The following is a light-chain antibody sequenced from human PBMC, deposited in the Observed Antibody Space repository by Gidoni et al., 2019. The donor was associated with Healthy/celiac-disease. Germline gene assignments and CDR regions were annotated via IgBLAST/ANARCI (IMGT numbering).Light chain of an antibody. CDR3: QAWDSSTVHVV. V-gene: IGLV3-1*01. CDR1: KLGDKY. CDR2: QDS. Sequence: SYELTQPPSVSVSPGQTASLTCSGHKLGDKYACWYQQKPGQSPVLVIYQDSKRPSGIPERFSGSNSGNTATLTISGTQAMDEADYYCQAWDSSTVHVVFGGGTKLTVL. J-gene: IGLJ2*01.